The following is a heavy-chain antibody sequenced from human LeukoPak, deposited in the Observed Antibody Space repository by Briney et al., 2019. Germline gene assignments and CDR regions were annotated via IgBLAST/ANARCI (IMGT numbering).Heavy chain of an antibody. D-gene: IGHD2-15*01. Sequence: GGSLRLSCAASGFTFSSYAMSWVRPAPGKGLEWVSALSGSGANTYYADSVKGRFTISRDNSKNTLYLQVNSLRAEDTAVYYCAKGVGCSGGTCYSGHGMDVWGQGTTVTVSS. CDR1: GFTFSSYA. CDR2: LSGSGANT. V-gene: IGHV3-23*01. CDR3: AKGVGCSGGTCYSGHGMDV. J-gene: IGHJ6*02.